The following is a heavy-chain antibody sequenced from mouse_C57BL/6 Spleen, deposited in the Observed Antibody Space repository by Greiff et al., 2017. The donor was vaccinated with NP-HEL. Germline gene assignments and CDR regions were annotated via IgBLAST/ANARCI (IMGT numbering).Heavy chain of an antibody. Sequence: LQESGASVKISCTASGYAFSSYWMNWVKQRPGKGLEWIGQIYPGDGDTNYNGKFTGKATPTADKSSSTAYMQHSSLTSEDSAVYFYAREDDYEPAMDYWGQGTSVTVSS. D-gene: IGHD2-4*01. CDR3: AREDDYEPAMDY. CDR1: GYAFSSYW. J-gene: IGHJ4*01. CDR2: IYPGDGDT. V-gene: IGHV1-80*01.